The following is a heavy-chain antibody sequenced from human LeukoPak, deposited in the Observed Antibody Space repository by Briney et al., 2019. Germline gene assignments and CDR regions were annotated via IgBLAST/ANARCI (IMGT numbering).Heavy chain of an antibody. CDR1: GFTFSSYA. CDR3: AKARRGGRRSYSSSSFDY. V-gene: IGHV3-23*01. J-gene: IGHJ4*02. CDR2: TSGNGGST. Sequence: TGGSLRLSCAASGFTFSSYAMSWVRQPPGKGLEWVSATSGNGGSTYYADSVKGRFTISRDNSKNTLYLQMNSLRAEDTAVYYCAKARRGGRRSYSSSSFDYWGQGTLVTVSS. D-gene: IGHD6-6*01.